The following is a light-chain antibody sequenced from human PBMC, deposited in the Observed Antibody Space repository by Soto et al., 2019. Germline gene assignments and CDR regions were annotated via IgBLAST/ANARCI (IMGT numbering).Light chain of an antibody. CDR3: MQATHWPRT. CDR2: KVS. CDR1: QTLLYSDGSTY. J-gene: IGKJ1*01. V-gene: IGKV2-30*01. Sequence: DVVMTQSPLFLPVTLGQPASISCRSSQTLLYSDGSTYLNWFHQRPGQSPRRLIYKVSTRDSGVPVRFSGSGSGTDFTLKISRVEAEDVGVYYFMQATHWPRTFGQGTKVEIK.